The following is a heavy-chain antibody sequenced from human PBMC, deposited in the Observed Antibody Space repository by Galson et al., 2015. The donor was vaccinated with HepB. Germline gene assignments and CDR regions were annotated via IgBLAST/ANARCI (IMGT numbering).Heavy chain of an antibody. D-gene: IGHD5-18*01. CDR1: GFTFSTYG. V-gene: IGHV3-23*01. Sequence: SLRLSCAASGFTFSTYGMSWVRQAPGKGLEWVSIINDRGGSIYYADSVKGRFTISRDNSKNTLYLQMTSLRAEDTAVYYCAKDLGSYRYFDYWGQGTLVTVSS. CDR2: INDRGGSI. CDR3: AKDLGSYRYFDY. J-gene: IGHJ4*02.